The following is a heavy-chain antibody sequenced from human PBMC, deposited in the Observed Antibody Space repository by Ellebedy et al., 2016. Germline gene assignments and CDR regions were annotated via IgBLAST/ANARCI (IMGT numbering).Heavy chain of an antibody. D-gene: IGHD5-18*01. CDR1: GYSFTSYW. V-gene: IGHV5-51*01. CDR2: IYPGDSDT. CDR3: ARQVDTAMVTRYLDL. Sequence: GESLKISXKGSGYSFTSYWIGWVRQMPGKGLEWMGIIYPGDSDTRYSPSFQGQVTISADKSISTAYLQWSSLKASDTAMYYCARQVDTAMVTRYLDLWGRGTLVTVSS. J-gene: IGHJ2*01.